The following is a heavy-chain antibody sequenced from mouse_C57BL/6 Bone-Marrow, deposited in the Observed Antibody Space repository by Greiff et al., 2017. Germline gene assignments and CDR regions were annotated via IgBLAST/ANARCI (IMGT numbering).Heavy chain of an antibody. J-gene: IGHJ3*01. D-gene: IGHD2-3*01. CDR3: ARSGYDGCFAY. Sequence: QVQLKQSGAELVRPGASVKLSCKASGYTFTDYYINWVKQRPGQGLEWIARLYPGSGNTYYNEKFKGKATLTAEKSSSTAYMQLSSLTSEDSAVYFCARSGYDGCFAYWGQGTLVTVSA. V-gene: IGHV1-76*01. CDR2: LYPGSGNT. CDR1: GYTFTDYY.